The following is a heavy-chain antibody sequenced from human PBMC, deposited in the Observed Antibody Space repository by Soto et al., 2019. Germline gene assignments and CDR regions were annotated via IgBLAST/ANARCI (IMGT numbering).Heavy chain of an antibody. CDR1: GGSFSGYF. V-gene: IGHV4-34*01. CDR2: INHSGIT. Sequence: SETLSLTCAVYGGSFSGYFWTWIRQPPGKGLEWLAEINHSGITNYNPSVESRVSMSVDTSKNQFSLRLYSVTAADTAVYYCVRGPYNYNSRYFDYWGQGTLVTVSS. CDR3: VRGPYNYNSRYFDY. J-gene: IGHJ4*02. D-gene: IGHD1-1*01.